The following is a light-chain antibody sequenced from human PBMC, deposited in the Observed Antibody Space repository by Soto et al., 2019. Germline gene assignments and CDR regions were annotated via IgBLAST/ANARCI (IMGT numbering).Light chain of an antibody. Sequence: QSVLTQPPSVSAAPGQKVTISCSGSSSNIGNNYVSWYQQLPGTAPKLLIYDNNKRPSGIPDRFSGSKSGTSATLGITGLQTGDEADYYCGTWDSSLSAGWVFGGGTKRPS. CDR2: DNN. CDR1: SSNIGNNY. J-gene: IGLJ2*01. CDR3: GTWDSSLSAGWV. V-gene: IGLV1-51*01.